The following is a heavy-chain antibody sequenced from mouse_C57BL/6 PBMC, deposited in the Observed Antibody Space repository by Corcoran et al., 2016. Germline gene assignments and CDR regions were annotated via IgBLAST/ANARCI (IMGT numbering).Heavy chain of an antibody. CDR1: GYAFSNYW. V-gene: IGHV1-80*01. D-gene: IGHD4-1*01. J-gene: IGHJ2*01. CDR2: IYPGDGDT. Sequence: QVQLQQSGAELVKPGASVKISCKASGYAFSNYWMNWVKQRPGKGLEWIGQIYPGDGDTNYNGKFKGKATLTADKSSSTAYMQLSSLTSEDSAVYFGARAGTGTFYFDYWGQGTTLTVSS. CDR3: ARAGTGTFYFDY.